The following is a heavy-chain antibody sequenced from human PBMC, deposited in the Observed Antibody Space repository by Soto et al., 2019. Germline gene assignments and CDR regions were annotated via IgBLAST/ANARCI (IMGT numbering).Heavy chain of an antibody. CDR2: ISYSGNT. D-gene: IGHD2-2*01. J-gene: IGHJ5*01. Sequence: XETLSVPCTASGGSVNTGGFDWSWIRQPPGKGLEWIVYISYSGNTNYNPSLKSRVTISVDTSKNQFSLKLTSVTAADTAVYYCEREDAIKWVDSWGHGTLVTVSS. CDR3: EREDAIKWVDS. V-gene: IGHV4-61*08. CDR1: GGSVNTGGFD.